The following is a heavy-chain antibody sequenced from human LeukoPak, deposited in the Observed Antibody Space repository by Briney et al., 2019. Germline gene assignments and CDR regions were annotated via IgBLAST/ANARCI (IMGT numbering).Heavy chain of an antibody. Sequence: WASVKVSCEVSGYSLSEVSTHWVRQAPGEGLEWMGGIDPEDGEAIFARTIQGRVTMTEDTSIDTAYMELRSLRSEDTAVYYCVTDIRSGWRNYWGQGTLITVSS. J-gene: IGHJ4*02. CDR3: VTDIRSGWRNY. V-gene: IGHV1-24*01. CDR1: GYSLSEVS. D-gene: IGHD6-19*01. CDR2: IDPEDGEA.